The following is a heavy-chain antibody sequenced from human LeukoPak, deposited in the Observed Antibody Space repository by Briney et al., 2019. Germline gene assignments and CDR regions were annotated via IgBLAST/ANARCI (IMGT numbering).Heavy chain of an antibody. J-gene: IGHJ3*02. D-gene: IGHD6-19*01. CDR2: IWYDGSNK. V-gene: IGHV3-33*06. CDR3: AKIGGGSSGWFDAFGI. CDR1: GFTFSSYG. Sequence: AGGSLRLSCAASGFTFSSYGMHWVRQAPGKGLEWVAVIWYDGSNKYYADSVKGRFTISRDNSKNTLYLQMNSLRSEDTAVYYCAKIGGGSSGWFDAFGIWGQGTMVTVSS.